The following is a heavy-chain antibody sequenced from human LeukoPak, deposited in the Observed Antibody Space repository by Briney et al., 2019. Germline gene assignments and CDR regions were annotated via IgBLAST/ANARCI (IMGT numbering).Heavy chain of an antibody. J-gene: IGHJ4*02. CDR2: INPSGGST. Sequence: GSVRVSCKASGYTFTSYYMHWVRQAPGQGLEWMGIINPSGGSTIYAQTFQGTVTMTTPTPTTTVYMDLSSLRSDDTAVYYCARDFYSYRRWWYFDYWGQGTLVTVSS. D-gene: IGHD5-18*01. CDR1: GYTFTSYY. CDR3: ARDFYSYRRWWYFDY. V-gene: IGHV1-46*01.